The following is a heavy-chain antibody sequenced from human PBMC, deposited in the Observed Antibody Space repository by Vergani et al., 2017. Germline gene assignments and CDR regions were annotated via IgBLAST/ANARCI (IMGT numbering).Heavy chain of an antibody. CDR2: IYVSGIT. D-gene: IGHD4-23*01. CDR3: ARDNKQLRPRAFDL. J-gene: IGHJ3*01. CDR1: GASINNDFYY. Sequence: QVQLQESGPGLVKPSQTLSLTCTVSGASINNDFYYWHWIRQPAGKGLEWIGRIYVSGITDYNSSLQSRVFMSVDTSKNQFSLTLTSVTAADTAVYYCARDNKQLRPRAFDLWGKGTMVTVSS. V-gene: IGHV4-61*02.